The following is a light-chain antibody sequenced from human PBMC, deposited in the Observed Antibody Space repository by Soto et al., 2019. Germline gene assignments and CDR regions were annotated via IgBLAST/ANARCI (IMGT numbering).Light chain of an antibody. CDR1: QSVSSS. CDR2: GAS. J-gene: IGKJ1*01. V-gene: IGKV3-15*01. Sequence: ETVMTQSPATLSVSPGERGTLSCRASQSVSSSLAWYQQKPGQAPRLLIYGASTRATGVPARFSGSGFGTEFTLTISSLQSEDFAVYHCQQYNNWPPAFGQGTKVEIK. CDR3: QQYNNWPPA.